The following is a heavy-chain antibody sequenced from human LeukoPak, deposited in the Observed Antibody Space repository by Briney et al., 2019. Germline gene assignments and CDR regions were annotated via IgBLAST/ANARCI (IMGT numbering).Heavy chain of an antibody. CDR3: ARALVTANLYYFDY. CDR1: GFTFSDYY. V-gene: IGHV3-11*01. D-gene: IGHD2-21*02. J-gene: IGHJ4*02. CDR2: ISSSGSTI. Sequence: GGSLRLSCAASGFTFSDYYMSWIRQAPGKGLEWVSYISSSGSTIYYADSVKGRFTIPRDNAKNSLYLQMNSLRAEDTAVYYCARALVTANLYYFDYWGQGTLVTVSS.